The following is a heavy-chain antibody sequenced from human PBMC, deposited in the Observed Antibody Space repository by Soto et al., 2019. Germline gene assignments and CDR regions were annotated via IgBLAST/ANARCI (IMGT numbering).Heavy chain of an antibody. J-gene: IGHJ4*02. Sequence: PGGFLRLSCVGSGFTFGSYSMHWVRQSPGKGLEWLAVISSDGSNKYYADSVKGRFTISRDNSKNTLYLQMNILRTEDTAMYYCVKDLDDYWGQGTLVTVS. CDR3: VKDLDDY. V-gene: IGHV3-30*18. CDR1: GFTFGSYS. D-gene: IGHD3-3*01. CDR2: ISSDGSNK.